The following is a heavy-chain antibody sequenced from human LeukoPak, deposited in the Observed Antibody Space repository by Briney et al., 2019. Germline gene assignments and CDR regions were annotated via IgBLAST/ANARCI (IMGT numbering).Heavy chain of an antibody. J-gene: IGHJ5*02. CDR3: ATLASSSFWFDP. D-gene: IGHD6-13*01. Sequence: ASVKVSCKVSGYTLTELSMHWVRQAPGKGLEWMGGFDPEDGETIYAQKFQGRVTMTEDTSTDTAYMELSSLRSEDTAVYYCATLASSSFWFDPWGQGTLVTVSS. V-gene: IGHV1-24*01. CDR1: GYTLTELS. CDR2: FDPEDGET.